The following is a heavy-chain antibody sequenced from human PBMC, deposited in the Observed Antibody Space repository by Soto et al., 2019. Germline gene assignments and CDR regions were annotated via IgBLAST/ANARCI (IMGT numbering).Heavy chain of an antibody. J-gene: IGHJ4*02. CDR3: ASAYYYDSCGYCR. Sequence: VTCTVSGGSISSGDYYWSWIRQPPGKGLEWIGYIYYSGSTYYNPSLKSRVTISVDTSKNQFSLKLSSVTAADTAVYYCASAYYYDSCGYCRRGEVPLVPVSS. CDR2: IYYSGST. D-gene: IGHD3-22*01. CDR1: GGSISSGDYY. V-gene: IGHV4-30-4*01.